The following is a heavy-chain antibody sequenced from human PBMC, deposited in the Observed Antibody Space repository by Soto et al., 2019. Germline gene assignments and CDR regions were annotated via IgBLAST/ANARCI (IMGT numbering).Heavy chain of an antibody. V-gene: IGHV3-23*01. Sequence: LRLSCVASGFTFSDYAMTWVRQAPGRGLEWVATISATGGNIEYTDSLKGRFTISRDNSKNTLYLQLNGLTSDDTAVHYCAKVAGGLGYFNLWGRGTLVTVSS. CDR1: GFTFSDYA. CDR2: ISATGGNI. J-gene: IGHJ2*01. CDR3: AKVAGGLGYFNL. D-gene: IGHD3-16*01.